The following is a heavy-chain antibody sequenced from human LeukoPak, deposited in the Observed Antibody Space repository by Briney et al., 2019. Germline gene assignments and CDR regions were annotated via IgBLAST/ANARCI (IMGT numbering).Heavy chain of an antibody. J-gene: IGHJ4*02. V-gene: IGHV1-46*01. Sequence: ASVKVSCKASGYTFTSYYMHWVRQAPGQGLEWMGIINPSGDSTGYAQNFQGRVTMTRDTSTSTVYMELSSLRSEDTAVYYRARVDCSGEGCYSLFDYWGQGTLVTVSS. CDR3: ARVDCSGEGCYSLFDY. D-gene: IGHD2-15*01. CDR2: INPSGDST. CDR1: GYTFTSYY.